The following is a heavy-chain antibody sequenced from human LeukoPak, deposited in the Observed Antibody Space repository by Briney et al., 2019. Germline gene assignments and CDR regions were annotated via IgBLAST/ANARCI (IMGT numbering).Heavy chain of an antibody. Sequence: PGGSLRLSCAASGFTFSSYALTWVRQAPGKGLEWVSAISGSGGNTYYADSVKGRFTISRDNSKNTLYLQMNSLRAEDTAVYYCAKGDRYYGSGSYFSYWGQGTLVTVSS. CDR2: ISGSGGNT. CDR3: AKGDRYYGSGSYFSY. J-gene: IGHJ4*02. CDR1: GFTFSSYA. V-gene: IGHV3-23*01. D-gene: IGHD3-10*01.